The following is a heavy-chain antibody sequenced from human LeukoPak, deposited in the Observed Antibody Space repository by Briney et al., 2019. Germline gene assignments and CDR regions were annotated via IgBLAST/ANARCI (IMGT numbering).Heavy chain of an antibody. J-gene: IGHJ4*02. Sequence: ASVTVSCKASGYTFTGYYMHWVRQAPGQGLEWMGWINPNSGGTKYAQKFQGRVTMTRDTSITTVYMELSSLTSDDTAVYFCVRVKKILPEFEFWGQGTLLTVSS. D-gene: IGHD2-21*01. V-gene: IGHV1-2*02. CDR3: VRVKKILPEFEF. CDR1: GYTFTGYY. CDR2: INPNSGGT.